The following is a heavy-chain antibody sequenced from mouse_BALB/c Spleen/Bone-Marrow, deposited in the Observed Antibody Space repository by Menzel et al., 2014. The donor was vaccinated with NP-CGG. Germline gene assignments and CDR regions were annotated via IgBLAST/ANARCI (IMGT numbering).Heavy chain of an antibody. J-gene: IGHJ4*01. D-gene: IGHD3-1*01. CDR3: ARSGSSGYHYYAMDY. Sequence: VQLQQSGPSLVKPSQTLSLTCSVTGDSIXSGYWNWIRKFPGNKLEYMGFISYSSSTYYNPSLKSRISITRDTSKNLYYLQLNSVTTEDSATYYCARSGSSGYHYYAMDYWGQGTSVTVSS. V-gene: IGHV3-8*02. CDR2: ISYSSST. CDR1: GDSIXSGY.